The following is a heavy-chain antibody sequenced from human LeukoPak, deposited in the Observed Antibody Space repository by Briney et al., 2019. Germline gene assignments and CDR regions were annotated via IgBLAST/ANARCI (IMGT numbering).Heavy chain of an antibody. CDR3: TTGATY. V-gene: IGHV3-15*01. J-gene: IGHJ4*02. CDR1: GFTFSNAW. Sequence: PGGSLRLSCAASGFTFSNAWMTWVRQAPGKGLDWVGRIKSKTDGGRTDYAAPVKVRFTISRDESKKMLYLQMNNLKTEDTAVYYCTTGATYWGQGILVTVSS. CDR2: IKSKTDGGRT.